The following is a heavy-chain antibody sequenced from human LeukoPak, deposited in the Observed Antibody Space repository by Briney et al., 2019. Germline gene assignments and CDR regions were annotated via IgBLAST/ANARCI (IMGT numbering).Heavy chain of an antibody. Sequence: SETLSLTCTVSSGSISTSNYYWGWVRQPPGKGLEWIGYIYYSGSTNYNPSLKSRVTISVDTSKNQFSLKLSSVTAADTAVYYCASGIGEGWGQGTLVTVSS. CDR1: SGSISTSNYY. V-gene: IGHV4-61*05. CDR3: ASGIGEG. J-gene: IGHJ4*02. CDR2: IYYSGST. D-gene: IGHD3-10*01.